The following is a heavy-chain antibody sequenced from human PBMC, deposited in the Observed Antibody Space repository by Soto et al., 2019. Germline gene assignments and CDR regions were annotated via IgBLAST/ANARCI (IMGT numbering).Heavy chain of an antibody. V-gene: IGHV3-74*01. CDR2: IDGEGSTT. CDR1: GVTFTNCW. CDR3: ARGIQYKYGMDV. D-gene: IGHD5-18*01. J-gene: IGHJ6*02. Sequence: HPGGSLRLSCAASGVTFTNCWIHGVRQAPGKGLVWVSRIDGEGSTTNYADSVKGRFTISRDNAKNTVYMQMNSLRAEDTALYYCARGIQYKYGMDVWGQGTTVTVSS.